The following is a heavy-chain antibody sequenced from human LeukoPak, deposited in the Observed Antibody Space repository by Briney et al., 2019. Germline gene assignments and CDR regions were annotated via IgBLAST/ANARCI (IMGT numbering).Heavy chain of an antibody. CDR3: ARRGSGRRTIDY. V-gene: IGHV4-34*01. CDR2: INHSGST. D-gene: IGHD6-19*01. CDR1: GGSFSGYY. J-gene: IGHJ4*02. Sequence: SETLSLTRAVYGGSFSGYYWSWIRQPPGKGLEWIGEINHSGSTNYNPSLKSRVTISVDTSKNQFSLKLSSVTAADTAVYYCARRGSGRRTIDYWGQGTLVTVSS.